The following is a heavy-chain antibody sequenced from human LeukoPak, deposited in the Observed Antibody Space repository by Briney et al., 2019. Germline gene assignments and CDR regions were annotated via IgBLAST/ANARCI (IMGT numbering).Heavy chain of an antibody. D-gene: IGHD5-24*01. CDR1: GFTVSSNE. V-gene: IGHV3-23*01. CDR2: ISGSGGST. Sequence: PGGSLRLSCAASGFTVSSNEMSWVRQAPGKGLEWVSAISGSGGSTYYADSVKGRFTISRDNSKNTLYLQMNSLSAEDTAVYYCAKDGAGRRWLQQTFDYWGQGTLVTVSS. J-gene: IGHJ4*02. CDR3: AKDGAGRRWLQQTFDY.